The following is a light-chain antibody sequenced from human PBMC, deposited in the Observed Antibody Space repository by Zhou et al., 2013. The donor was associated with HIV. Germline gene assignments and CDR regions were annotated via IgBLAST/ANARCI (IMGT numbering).Light chain of an antibody. V-gene: IGKV1-16*01. CDR2: GAS. CDR3: QQLSSYPRSS. J-gene: IGKJ2*04. CDR1: QDITHY. Sequence: DIQMTQSPSSLSASVGDRVTITCRASQDITHYLAWFQQKPGKAPKLLIYGASTLQSGVPSRFSGSGSGTEFTLTISSLQPEDVATYYCQQLSSYPRSSFGQGTKLEVK.